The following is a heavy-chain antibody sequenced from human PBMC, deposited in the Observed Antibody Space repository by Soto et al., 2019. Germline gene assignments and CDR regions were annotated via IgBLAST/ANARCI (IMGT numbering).Heavy chain of an antibody. Sequence: QVQLVQSGAEVKKPGSSVKVSCKASGGTFSSYTISWVRQAPGQGLEWMGRIIPILGIANYAQKFQGRVMTTSDKTTSKAYRDLSRLRSEHTSVYYGAKSRNTAARDDDYYGMDVWGQGTTVTFSS. CDR1: GGTFSSYT. D-gene: IGHD5-18*01. V-gene: IGHV1-69*02. J-gene: IGHJ6*02. CDR2: IIPILGIA. CDR3: AKSRNTAARDDDYYGMDV.